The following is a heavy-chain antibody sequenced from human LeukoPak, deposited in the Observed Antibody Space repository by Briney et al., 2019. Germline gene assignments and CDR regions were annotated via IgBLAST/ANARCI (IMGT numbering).Heavy chain of an antibody. CDR3: AREEGYGDYGDY. Sequence: GGSLRLSCAASGFTFSSYAMSWVRQAPGKGLEWVSATSGSGGSTYYADSVKGRFTISRDNAKNSLYLQMNSLRAEDTAVYYCAREEGYGDYGDYWGQGTLVTVSS. V-gene: IGHV3-23*01. J-gene: IGHJ4*02. CDR1: GFTFSSYA. CDR2: TSGSGGST. D-gene: IGHD4-17*01.